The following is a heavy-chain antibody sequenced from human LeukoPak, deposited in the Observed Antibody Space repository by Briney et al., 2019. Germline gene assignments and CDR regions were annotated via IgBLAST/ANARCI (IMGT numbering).Heavy chain of an antibody. V-gene: IGHV3-30*02. CDR3: AKSYKVIVEGYKSGYYFDY. J-gene: IGHJ4*02. Sequence: GGSLRLSCAASGFIFSTYGMHWVRQAPGKGLEWVAFIRYDGSNKYYADSVKGRFTISRDNSKNTLYLRINSLRADDTAVYYCAKSYKVIVEGYKSGYYFDYWGQGTLVTVSS. CDR2: IRYDGSNK. CDR1: GFIFSTYG. D-gene: IGHD3-22*01.